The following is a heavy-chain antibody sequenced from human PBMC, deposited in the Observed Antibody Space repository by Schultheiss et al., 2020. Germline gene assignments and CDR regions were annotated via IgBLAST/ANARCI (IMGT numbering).Heavy chain of an antibody. CDR3: ARAIAVAGSYNWFDP. Sequence: GGSLRLSCAASGFTFSSYGMHWVRQAPGKGLEWVAVIWYDGSNKYYADSVKGRFTISRDNSKNTLYLQMNSLRAEDTAVYYCARAIAVAGSYNWFDPWGQGTLVT. V-gene: IGHV3-33*01. CDR1: GFTFSSYG. J-gene: IGHJ5*02. D-gene: IGHD6-19*01. CDR2: IWYDGSNK.